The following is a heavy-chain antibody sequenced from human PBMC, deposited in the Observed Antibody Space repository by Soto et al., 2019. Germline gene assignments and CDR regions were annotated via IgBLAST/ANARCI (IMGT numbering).Heavy chain of an antibody. CDR3: TRSVWGSYRMGIDY. J-gene: IGHJ4*02. D-gene: IGHD3-16*02. Sequence: QVQLQQSGPGLVKPSQTLSLTCAISGDSVSSNSAAWNWIRQSPSRGLEWLGRTYYRSKWYNDYEVSVKSRITVTPDTSKNQLSLQLNSVTPEDTAVYYCTRSVWGSYRMGIDYWGQGTLVTVSS. V-gene: IGHV6-1*01. CDR2: TYYRSKWYN. CDR1: GDSVSSNSAA.